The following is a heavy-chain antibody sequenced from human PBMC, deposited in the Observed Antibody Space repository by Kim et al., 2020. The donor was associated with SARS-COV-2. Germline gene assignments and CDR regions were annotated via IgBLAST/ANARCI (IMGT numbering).Heavy chain of an antibody. CDR2: T. CDR3: ARKPDAGGMDV. Sequence: TRYSPSFQGQVTISVDKSISTAYLQWSSLKASDTAMYYCARKPDAGGMDVWGQGTTVTVSS. J-gene: IGHJ6*02. V-gene: IGHV5-51*01.